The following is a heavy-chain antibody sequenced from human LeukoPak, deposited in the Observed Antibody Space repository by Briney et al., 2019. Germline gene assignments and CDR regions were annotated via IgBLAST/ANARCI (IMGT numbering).Heavy chain of an antibody. J-gene: IGHJ5*02. CDR1: GFTFSNYG. CDR2: IWYDGGNK. CDR3: ARISQRSFDP. Sequence: GGSLRLSCAASGFTFSNYGMHWVRQAPGKGLEWVAVIWYDGGNKYYADSVKGQFTISRDNSKNTLYLQMNSLRAEDTAVYYCARISQRSFDPCGQGTLVTVSS. V-gene: IGHV3-33*01. D-gene: IGHD2-15*01.